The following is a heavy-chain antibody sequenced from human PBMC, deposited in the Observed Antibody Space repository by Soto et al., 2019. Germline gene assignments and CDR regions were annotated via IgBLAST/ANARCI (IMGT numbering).Heavy chain of an antibody. V-gene: IGHV1-8*01. CDR2: MNPNSGNT. J-gene: IGHJ4*02. CDR3: ARSYRDGYNLLDY. CDR1: GYTFTSYD. Sequence: QVQLVQSGAEVKKPGASVKVSCKASGYTFTSYDIHWVRQATGQGLEWMGWMNPNSGNTGYAQKFQGKVKVTSNTSISTAYMELSSLRSEDTAVYYCARSYRDGYNLLDYWGQGTLVTVSS. D-gene: IGHD5-12*01.